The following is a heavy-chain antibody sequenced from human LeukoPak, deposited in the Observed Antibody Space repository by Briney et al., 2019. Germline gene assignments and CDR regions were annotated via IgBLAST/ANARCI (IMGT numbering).Heavy chain of an antibody. CDR1: GGSFSGYY. Sequence: SETLSLTCAVYGGSFSGYYWSWIRQPPGKGLEWIGEINHSGSTNYNPSLKSRVTIPVDTSKNQFSLKLSSVTAADTAVYYCARGRRWLQFGATFDYWGQGTLVTVSS. V-gene: IGHV4-34*01. CDR2: INHSGST. J-gene: IGHJ4*02. CDR3: ARGRRWLQFGATFDY. D-gene: IGHD5-24*01.